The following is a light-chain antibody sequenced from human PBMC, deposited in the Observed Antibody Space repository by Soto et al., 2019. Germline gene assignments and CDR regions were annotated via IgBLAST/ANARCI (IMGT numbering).Light chain of an antibody. CDR3: QQYNDWPLT. J-gene: IGKJ4*01. Sequence: EIVMTQSPATLSVSPGEGATLSCRASQSISSNLAWYQQKPGQAPKLLIYRASTRATGFPARFSGSGSGTEFTLTISSLQSEDFAVYYCQQYNDWPLTFGGGTKVEIK. CDR2: RAS. CDR1: QSISSN. V-gene: IGKV3-15*01.